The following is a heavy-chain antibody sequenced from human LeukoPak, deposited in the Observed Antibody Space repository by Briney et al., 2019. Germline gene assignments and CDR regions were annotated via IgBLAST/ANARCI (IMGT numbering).Heavy chain of an antibody. Sequence: SLRLSCAASGFTFDDYAMHWVRQAPGKGLEWVSGISWNSGSIGYADSVKGRFTISRDKAKNSLYLQMNSLRAEDTALYYCAKDISATLPHSDAFDIWGQGTMVTVSS. V-gene: IGHV3-9*01. CDR3: AKDISATLPHSDAFDI. D-gene: IGHD2-15*01. CDR2: ISWNSGSI. CDR1: GFTFDDYA. J-gene: IGHJ3*02.